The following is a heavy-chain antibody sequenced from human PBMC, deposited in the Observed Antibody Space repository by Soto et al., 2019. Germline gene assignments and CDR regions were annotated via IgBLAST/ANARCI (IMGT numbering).Heavy chain of an antibody. D-gene: IGHD5-12*01. J-gene: IGHJ4*02. CDR3: ARTLNSGYDPFYFDY. CDR2: IIPIFGTA. CDR1: GGTFSSYA. V-gene: IGHV1-69*13. Sequence: SVKVSCKASGGTFSSYAISWVRQAPGQGLEWMGGIIPIFGTANYAQKFQGRVTITADESTSTAYMELSSLRSEDTAVYYCARTLNSGYDPFYFDYWGQGTLVTVSS.